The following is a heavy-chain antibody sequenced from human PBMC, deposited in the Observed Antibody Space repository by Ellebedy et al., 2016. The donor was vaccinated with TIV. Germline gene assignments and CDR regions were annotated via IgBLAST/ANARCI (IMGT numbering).Heavy chain of an antibody. V-gene: IGHV3-21*01. CDR1: GFIFSDYS. J-gene: IGHJ6*02. Sequence: GGSLRLSXAASGFIFSDYSMNWVRQAPGKGLEWVSSIGSSSSYIYYADSVKGRFTVSRDNAKNSLYLQINSLRAEDTAVYYCARDTCWDTALVRCYYGMDVWGQGTTVTVSS. CDR3: ARDTCWDTALVRCYYGMDV. D-gene: IGHD5-18*01. CDR2: IGSSSSYI.